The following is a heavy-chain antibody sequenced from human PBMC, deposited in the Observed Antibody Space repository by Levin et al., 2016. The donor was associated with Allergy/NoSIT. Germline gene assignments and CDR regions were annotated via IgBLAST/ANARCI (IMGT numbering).Heavy chain of an antibody. J-gene: IGHJ4*02. Sequence: ASVKVSCKASGYTFIRYGISWVRQAPGQGLEWMGWISTNSGNTNSAQTLQGRVTMTTDTSTSTVYMELRSLRSDDTAVYYCARDEVSVSAPFDYWGQGTLVTVSS. CDR3: ARDEVSVSAPFDY. D-gene: IGHD5/OR15-5a*01. V-gene: IGHV1-18*01. CDR1: GYTFIRYG. CDR2: ISTNSGNT.